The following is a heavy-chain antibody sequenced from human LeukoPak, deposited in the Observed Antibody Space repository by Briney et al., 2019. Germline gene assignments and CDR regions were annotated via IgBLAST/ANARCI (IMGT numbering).Heavy chain of an antibody. CDR2: IRYDGSNK. D-gene: IGHD3-9*01. CDR1: GFTFSSYG. V-gene: IGHV3-30*02. Sequence: GGSLRLSCAASGFTFSSYGMHWVRQAPGKGLEWVAFIRYDGSNKYYADSVKGRFTISRDNSKNTLYLQMNSLRAEDTAVYYCAKDNVLRYFDWLRYFDYWGQGTLVTVSS. CDR3: AKDNVLRYFDWLRYFDY. J-gene: IGHJ4*02.